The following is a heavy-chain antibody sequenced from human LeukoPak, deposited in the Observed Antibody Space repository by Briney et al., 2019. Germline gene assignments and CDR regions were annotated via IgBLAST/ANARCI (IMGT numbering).Heavy chain of an antibody. V-gene: IGHV4-59*01. J-gene: IGHJ4*02. CDR3: ARLGVAGTPDDY. CDR1: GRSISSYY. Sequence: SETLPLTCTGSGRSISSYYWSWIRQPPGKGLEWIGYIYYNGSTNYNPSLKSRVTISVNTSKNQFSLKLSSVTAADTAVYYCARLGVAGTPDDYWGQGTLVTVSS. CDR2: IYYNGST. D-gene: IGHD6-19*01.